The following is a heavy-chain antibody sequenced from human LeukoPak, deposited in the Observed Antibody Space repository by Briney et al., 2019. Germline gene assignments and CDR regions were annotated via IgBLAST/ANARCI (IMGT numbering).Heavy chain of an antibody. CDR1: GGTFSSYA. CDR3: ARHPRATVTMGPYFDY. D-gene: IGHD4-17*01. Sequence: GASVKVSCKASGGTFSSYAISWVRQAPGQGLEWMGGIIPIFGTANYAQKFQGRVTITTDESTSTAYMELSSLRSEDTAVYYCARHPRATVTMGPYFDYWGQGTLVTVSS. V-gene: IGHV1-69*05. CDR2: IIPIFGTA. J-gene: IGHJ4*02.